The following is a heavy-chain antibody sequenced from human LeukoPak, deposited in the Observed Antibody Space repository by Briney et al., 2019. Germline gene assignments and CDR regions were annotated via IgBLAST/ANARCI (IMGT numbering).Heavy chain of an antibody. CDR1: GFTFSSYA. CDR3: ARSGGGSDCSSTSCYFDY. Sequence: PGGSLRLSCAASGFTFSSYAMHWVRQAPGKGLEYVSAISSNGGSTYYANSVRGRFTISRDNSKNTLYHQMGSLRAEDMAVYYCARSGGGSDCSSTSCYFDYWGQGTLVTVSS. CDR2: ISSNGGST. V-gene: IGHV3-64*01. D-gene: IGHD2-2*01. J-gene: IGHJ4*02.